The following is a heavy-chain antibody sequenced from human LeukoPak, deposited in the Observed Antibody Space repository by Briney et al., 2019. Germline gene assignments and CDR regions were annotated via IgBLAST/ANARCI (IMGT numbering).Heavy chain of an antibody. J-gene: IGHJ6*03. CDR1: GGSFSGYY. D-gene: IGHD3-10*01. CDR3: ASSLFRLGGRYYYHMDV. V-gene: IGHV4-34*01. Sequence: SETLSLTCAVYGGSFSGYYWSWIRQPPGKGLEWIGEINYSGSTNYNPSLKSRVTISVDTSKNQFSLKLSSVTAADTAVYYCASSLFRLGGRYYYHMDVWGKGTTVTISS. CDR2: INYSGST.